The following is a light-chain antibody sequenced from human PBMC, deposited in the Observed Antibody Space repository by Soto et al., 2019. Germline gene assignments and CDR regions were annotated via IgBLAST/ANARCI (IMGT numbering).Light chain of an antibody. CDR2: TNT. J-gene: IGLJ2*01. CDR1: SSNIGSST. Sequence: QSVLTQPPSMSGTPGQRVTISCSGSSSNIGSSTVNWYQQLPGTAPKLLIYTNTQRPSGVPDRFFGSKSGSSASLAISGLQSEDEADYYCAAWDDSLNGVSFGEGTKLTVL. V-gene: IGLV1-44*01. CDR3: AAWDDSLNGVS.